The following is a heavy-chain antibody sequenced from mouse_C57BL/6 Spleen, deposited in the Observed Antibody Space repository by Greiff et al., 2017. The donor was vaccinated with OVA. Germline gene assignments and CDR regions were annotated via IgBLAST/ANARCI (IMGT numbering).Heavy chain of an antibody. CDR1: GFSFTSYG. V-gene: IGHV2-2*01. Sequence: VMLVESGPGLVQPSQSLSITCTVSGFSFTSYGVHWVRQSPGKGLEWLGVIWRGGGTDYNAAFISRLSISKTNAKSQVFFKMNSLQADDAAIYYCARTYFKGAMDDWGQGTSVTVSS. CDR2: IWRGGGT. CDR3: ARTYFKGAMDD. J-gene: IGHJ4*01. D-gene: IGHD2-10*01.